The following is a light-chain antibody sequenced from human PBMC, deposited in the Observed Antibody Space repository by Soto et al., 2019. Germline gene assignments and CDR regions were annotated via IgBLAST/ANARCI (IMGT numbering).Light chain of an antibody. CDR1: QSISRY. V-gene: IGKV1-27*01. Sequence: DIQMTQSPSSLSASVGDRVTISCLASQSISRYLDWYQQKPGLVPKLLIYATSTLQSGVPSRFSGSGSGTEFTLTISSLQPEDVATYYCQKYNSAWWTFGQGTKVDI. J-gene: IGKJ1*01. CDR3: QKYNSAWWT. CDR2: ATS.